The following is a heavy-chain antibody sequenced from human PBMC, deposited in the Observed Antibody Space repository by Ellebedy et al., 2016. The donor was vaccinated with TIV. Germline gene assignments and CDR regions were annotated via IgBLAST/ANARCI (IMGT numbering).Heavy chain of an antibody. CDR2: IKQDESEK. CDR3: ARAGRPLDY. Sequence: GESLKISCAAWGFSFSNFWMSWVRQAPGKGLEWVANIKQDESEKYYVGSVKGRFTVSRDNAENSLYLQMNSLRADDSAVYYCARAGRPLDYWGQGTLVTVSS. CDR1: GFSFSNFW. J-gene: IGHJ4*02. D-gene: IGHD3-10*01. V-gene: IGHV3-7*04.